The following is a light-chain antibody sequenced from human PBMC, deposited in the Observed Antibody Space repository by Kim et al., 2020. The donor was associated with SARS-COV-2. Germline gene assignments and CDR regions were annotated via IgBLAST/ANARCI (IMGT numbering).Light chain of an antibody. Sequence: DIQMTQSPSTLSAYVGDRVTITCRASQSISPWVAWFQQRPGKAPKLLISKTSNLESGVPSRFSGSGSGAEFSLPISSLQPDDFATYYCQQSHTLWTFGPGTKVDIK. CDR2: KTS. CDR1: QSISPW. J-gene: IGKJ1*01. CDR3: QQSHTLWT. V-gene: IGKV1-5*03.